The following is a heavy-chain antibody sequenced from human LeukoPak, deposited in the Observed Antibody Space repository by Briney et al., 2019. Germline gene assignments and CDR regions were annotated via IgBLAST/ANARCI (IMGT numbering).Heavy chain of an antibody. CDR3: ATGKRDTIFGVVTPFDY. D-gene: IGHD3-3*01. CDR2: IYYGGSIE. Sequence: GGSLRLSCAASGFTLSSYGMHWVRQAPGKGLEWVALIYYGGSIEYYADSVRGRFTISRDNAKNSLYLQMNSLRAEDTAVYYCATGKRDTIFGVVTPFDYWGQGTLVTVSS. J-gene: IGHJ4*02. CDR1: GFTLSSYG. V-gene: IGHV3-33*08.